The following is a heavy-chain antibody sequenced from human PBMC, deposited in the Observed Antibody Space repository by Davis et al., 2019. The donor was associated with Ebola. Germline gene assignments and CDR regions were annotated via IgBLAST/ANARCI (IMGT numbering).Heavy chain of an antibody. CDR1: GYTFTSYG. J-gene: IGHJ3*02. CDR3: ARTSIVGTTTTASDI. Sequence: AASVKVSCKASGYTFTSYGISWIRQAPGRGLEWMGWISAYNGNTNYAQKLQGRVTMTTDTSTSTAYLDLRSLRSDDTAVYFCARTSIVGTTTTASDIWGQGTLVTVSS. D-gene: IGHD1-26*01. V-gene: IGHV1-18*01. CDR2: ISAYNGNT.